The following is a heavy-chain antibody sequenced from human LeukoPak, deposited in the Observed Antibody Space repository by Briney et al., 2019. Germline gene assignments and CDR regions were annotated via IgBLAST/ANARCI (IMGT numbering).Heavy chain of an antibody. CDR3: ARHSSSGWYSDYYYGMDV. J-gene: IGHJ6*02. V-gene: IGHV4-59*08. CDR1: GGSISSYY. Sequence: PSETLSLTCTVSGGSISSYYWSWIRQPPGKGLEWIGYIYYSGSTNYNPSLKSRVTISVDTSKNQFSLKLSSVTAADTAVYYCARHSSSGWYSDYYYGMDVWGQGTTVTVSS. CDR2: IYYSGST. D-gene: IGHD6-19*01.